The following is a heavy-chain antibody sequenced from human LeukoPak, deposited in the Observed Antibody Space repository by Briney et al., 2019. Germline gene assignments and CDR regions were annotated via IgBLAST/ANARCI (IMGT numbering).Heavy chain of an antibody. D-gene: IGHD3-3*01. CDR3: ASSYYDFWSGFDY. CDR1: GFTFSDYY. V-gene: IGHV3-7*01. J-gene: IGHJ4*02. CDR2: IKQDGSEK. Sequence: GGSLRLSCAASGFTFSDYYMSWIRQAPGKGLEWVANIKQDGSEKYYVDSVKGRFTISRDNAKNSLYLQMNSLRAEDTAVYYCASSYYDFWSGFDYWGQGTLVTVSS.